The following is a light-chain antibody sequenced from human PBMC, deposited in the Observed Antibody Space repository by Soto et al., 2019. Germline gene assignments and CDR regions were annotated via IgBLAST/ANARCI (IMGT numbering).Light chain of an antibody. J-gene: IGLJ3*02. CDR3: QSYDSSLSHWL. Sequence: QSVLTQPPSVSGAPGQRVTISCSGTSSNIGAGYDVHWYQQLPGTAPKLLIYGNSNRLSGVPDRFSGSKSGTSASLAITGLQAEDEADYYSQSYDSSLSHWLFGGLTKVTVL. V-gene: IGLV1-40*01. CDR2: GNS. CDR1: SSNIGAGYD.